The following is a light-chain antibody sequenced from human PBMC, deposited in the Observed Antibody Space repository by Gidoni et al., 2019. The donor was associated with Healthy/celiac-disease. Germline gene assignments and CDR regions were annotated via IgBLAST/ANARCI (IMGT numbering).Light chain of an antibody. Sequence: DIQMILSPSSLSASVGDRVTITCRASQGISHYLAWYQQKPGKVPKLLIHAASTFHSGVPARFSGGGSGTDVTLTISSLQPGDVATYYCQKYNSAPPSTFGQGTRLEIK. V-gene: IGKV1-27*01. CDR2: AAS. CDR3: QKYNSAPPST. J-gene: IGKJ5*01. CDR1: QGISHY.